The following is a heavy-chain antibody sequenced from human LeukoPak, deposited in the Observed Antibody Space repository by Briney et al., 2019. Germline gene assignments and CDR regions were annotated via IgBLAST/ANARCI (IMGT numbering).Heavy chain of an antibody. Sequence: PGGSLRLSCAASGFTFSSYSMNWVRQAPGKGLEWVSSISSSSSYIYYADSVKGRFTISRDNAKNSLYLQMNSLRAEDTAVYYCARAPSAQLVEGYNWSDPWGQGTLVTVSS. V-gene: IGHV3-21*01. J-gene: IGHJ5*02. D-gene: IGHD6-13*01. CDR1: GFTFSSYS. CDR3: ARAPSAQLVEGYNWSDP. CDR2: ISSSSSYI.